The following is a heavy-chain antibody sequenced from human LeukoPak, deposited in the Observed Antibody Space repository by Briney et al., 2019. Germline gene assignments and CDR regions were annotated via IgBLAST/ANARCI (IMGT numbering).Heavy chain of an antibody. Sequence: ASVKVSCKASGYTFTSYYMHWVRQAPGQGLEWMGIINPSGGSTSYAQKFQGRVTMTRDTSTSTVYMELSSLRSEDTAVYYRARSVVRGVITDYWGQGTLVTVSS. CDR1: GYTFTSYY. J-gene: IGHJ4*02. V-gene: IGHV1-46*01. CDR3: ARSVVRGVITDY. CDR2: INPSGGST. D-gene: IGHD3-10*01.